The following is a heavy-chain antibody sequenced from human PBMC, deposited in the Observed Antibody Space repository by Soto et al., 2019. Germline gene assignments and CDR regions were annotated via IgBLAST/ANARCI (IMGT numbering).Heavy chain of an antibody. J-gene: IGHJ6*02. CDR2: ISYDGSNK. V-gene: IGHV3-30*18. D-gene: IGHD3-9*01. CDR3: AKDFRYFDWFTPDSYGMDV. CDR1: GFTFSSYG. Sequence: PGGSLRLSCAASGFTFSSYGMHWVRQAPGKGLEWVAVISYDGSNKYYADSVKGRFTISRDNSKNTLYLQMNSLRAEDTAVYYCAKDFRYFDWFTPDSYGMDVWGQGTTVTVSS.